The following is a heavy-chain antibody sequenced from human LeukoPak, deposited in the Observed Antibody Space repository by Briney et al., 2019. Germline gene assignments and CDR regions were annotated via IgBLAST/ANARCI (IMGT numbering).Heavy chain of an antibody. D-gene: IGHD4-23*01. Sequence: ASVRVSCKASGYTFTSYGISWVRQAPGQGLEWMGWISAYNGNTNYAPVLQGRLTMTTDTSTSTAYMELSRLRSDDTAVYYCARDTVVTKRGAGYWGQGTLVTVSS. CDR2: ISAYNGNT. CDR3: ARDTVVTKRGAGY. J-gene: IGHJ4*02. CDR1: GYTFTSYG. V-gene: IGHV1-18*01.